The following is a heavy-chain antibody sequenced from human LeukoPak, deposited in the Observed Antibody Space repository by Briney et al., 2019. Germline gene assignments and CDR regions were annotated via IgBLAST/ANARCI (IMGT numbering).Heavy chain of an antibody. J-gene: IGHJ3*02. CDR1: GGSISSYY. V-gene: IGHV4-30-4*01. Sequence: SETLSLTCTVSGGSISSYYWSWIRQPPGKGLEWIGYIYYSGSTYYNPSLKSRVTISVDTSKNQFSLKLSSVTAADTAVYYCARGTAQWELANDAFDIWGQGTMVTVSS. CDR3: ARGTAQWELANDAFDI. CDR2: IYYSGST. D-gene: IGHD1-26*01.